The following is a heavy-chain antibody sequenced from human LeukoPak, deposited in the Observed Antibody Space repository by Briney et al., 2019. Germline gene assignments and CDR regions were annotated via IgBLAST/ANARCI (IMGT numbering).Heavy chain of an antibody. CDR2: IYHTGNT. CDR3: ARGFFDRGNPGSWFDP. CDR1: GGSINFGAYS. Sequence: SETLSLTCTVSGGSINFGAYSWNWIRRPPGKGLEWIGYIYHTGNTYYNPSLKGRVTISVDRSKNQFSLRLTSVTAADTAVYYCARGFFDRGNPGSWFDPWGQGTLVTVSS. D-gene: IGHD3-10*01. V-gene: IGHV4-30-2*01. J-gene: IGHJ5*02.